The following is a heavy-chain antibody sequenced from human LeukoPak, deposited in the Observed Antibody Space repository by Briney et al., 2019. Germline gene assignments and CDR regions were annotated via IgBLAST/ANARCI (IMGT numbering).Heavy chain of an antibody. J-gene: IGHJ4*02. D-gene: IGHD1-14*01. CDR1: GFTFSSYG. V-gene: IGHV3-23*01. CDR2: ISAGGLST. Sequence: GGTLRLSCAASGFTFSSYGMSWVRQAPGKGLRWVSGISAGGLSTYYADSVKGRFTISRDNSKNTLYLQMNSLRAEDTAVYYCAKETGAYYFDYWGQGTLVTVSS. CDR3: AKETGAYYFDY.